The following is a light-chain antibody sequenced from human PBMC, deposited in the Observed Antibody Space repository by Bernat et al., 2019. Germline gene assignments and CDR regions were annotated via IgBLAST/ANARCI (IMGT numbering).Light chain of an antibody. V-gene: IGKV1-33*01. CDR1: QSISSY. Sequence: DIQMTQSPSSLSASVGDRVTITCRASQSISSYLNWYQQKPGKAPKLLSYAASSLETGVPSRFSGSGSGTDFTFTISSLQPEDIATYYCQQYDNLPLTFGGGTKVEIK. J-gene: IGKJ4*01. CDR2: AAS. CDR3: QQYDNLPLT.